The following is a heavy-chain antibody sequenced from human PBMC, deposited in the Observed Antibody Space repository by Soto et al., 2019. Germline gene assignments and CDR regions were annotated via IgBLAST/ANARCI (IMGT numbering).Heavy chain of an antibody. J-gene: IGHJ6*02. Sequence: SVKVSCKASGGTFSSYTISWVRQAPGQGLEWMGRIIPILGIANYAQKFQGRVTITADKSTSTAYMELSSLRSEDTAVYYCARGNYRRRWYGYMNYYYYYGMDVCGQQTTVPVSS. V-gene: IGHV1-69*02. CDR1: GGTFSSYT. CDR3: ARGNYRRRWYGYMNYYYYYGMDV. D-gene: IGHD6-13*01. CDR2: IIPILGIA.